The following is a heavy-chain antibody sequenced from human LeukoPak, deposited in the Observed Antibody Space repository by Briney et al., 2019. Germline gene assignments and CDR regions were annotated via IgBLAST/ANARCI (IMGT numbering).Heavy chain of an antibody. Sequence: GGSLRLSCAASGFTFDDYAMHWVRQAPGKGLEWVSGISWNSGSIGYADSVKGRFTISRDNAKNSLYLQMNSLRAEDTAVYYCARGPSLEGFDYWGQGTLVTVSS. CDR1: GFTFDDYA. J-gene: IGHJ4*02. CDR3: ARGPSLEGFDY. V-gene: IGHV3-9*01. CDR2: ISWNSGSI.